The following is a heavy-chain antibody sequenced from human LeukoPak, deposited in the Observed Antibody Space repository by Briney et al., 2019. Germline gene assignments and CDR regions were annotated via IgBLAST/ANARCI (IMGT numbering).Heavy chain of an antibody. CDR3: ARERIAAAGTLDY. D-gene: IGHD6-13*01. Sequence: SETLSLTCTVSGGSISSGSYYWSWIRQPAGKGLEWIGRIYTSGSTNYNPSLKSRVTISVDTSKNQFSLKLSSVTAVDTAVYYCARERIAAAGTLDYWGQGTLVTVSS. V-gene: IGHV4-61*02. J-gene: IGHJ4*02. CDR2: IYTSGST. CDR1: GGSISSGSYY.